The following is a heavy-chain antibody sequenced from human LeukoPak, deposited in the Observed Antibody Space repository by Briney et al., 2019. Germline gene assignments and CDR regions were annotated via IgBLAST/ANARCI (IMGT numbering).Heavy chain of an antibody. CDR3: ARYERIGSCTGGACYYGVEV. J-gene: IGHJ6*02. CDR2: LYYSGGT. D-gene: IGHD2-8*02. CDR1: GASISRFY. Sequence: SETLSLTCSVSGASISRFYWVWVRQTPGNGLEWIGYLYYSGGTKYNPSLKNRVTTSVDTSRNQFSLKLTSVTAADTAVYYCARYERIGSCTGGACYYGVEVWGQGTTVTVS. V-gene: IGHV4-59*01.